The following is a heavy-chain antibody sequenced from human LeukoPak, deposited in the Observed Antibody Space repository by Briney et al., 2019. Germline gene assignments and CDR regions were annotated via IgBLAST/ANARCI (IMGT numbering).Heavy chain of an antibody. Sequence: PGRSLRLSCAASGFTFSSYGMHWVRQAPGKGLGWVAVIWYDGSNKYYADSVKGRFTISRDDSKNTLYLQMNSLRAEDTAVYYCARAMDYDSSGVDYWGQGTLVTVSS. CDR2: IWYDGSNK. V-gene: IGHV3-33*01. D-gene: IGHD3-22*01. CDR1: GFTFSSYG. CDR3: ARAMDYDSSGVDY. J-gene: IGHJ4*02.